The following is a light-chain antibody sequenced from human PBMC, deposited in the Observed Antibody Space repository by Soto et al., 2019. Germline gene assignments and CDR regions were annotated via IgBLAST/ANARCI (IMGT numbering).Light chain of an antibody. J-gene: IGKJ4*01. CDR3: QQSYNTPSLT. V-gene: IGKV1-39*01. Sequence: DIQMTQSPSSLSASVGDRVTIPCRASQNIYNYLNWYQQKPGKAPKLLIYAASTLLSGVPSRFSGSGSGTDFTLTISSLQPEDFENYYCQQSYNTPSLTFGGGTKVDIK. CDR1: QNIYNY. CDR2: AAS.